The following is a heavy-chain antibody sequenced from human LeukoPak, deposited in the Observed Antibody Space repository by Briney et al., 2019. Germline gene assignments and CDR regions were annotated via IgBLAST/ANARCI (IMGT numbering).Heavy chain of an antibody. CDR3: ARVTMVRGVMTVHFDY. D-gene: IGHD3-10*01. Sequence: GGSLRLSCAASGFTFSSYSMNWVRQAPGKGLEWVSSISSSSSYIYYADSVKGRFTISRDNAKNSLYLQMNSLRAEDTAVYYCARVTMVRGVMTVHFDYWDQGTLVTVSS. CDR2: ISSSSSYI. CDR1: GFTFSSYS. V-gene: IGHV3-21*01. J-gene: IGHJ4*02.